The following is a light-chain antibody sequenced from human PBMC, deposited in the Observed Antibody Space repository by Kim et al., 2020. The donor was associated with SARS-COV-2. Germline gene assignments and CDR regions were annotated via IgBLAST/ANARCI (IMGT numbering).Light chain of an antibody. CDR3: QAWDSGTDVV. CDR1: KLGDKY. V-gene: IGLV3-1*01. J-gene: IGLJ2*01. Sequence: SYELTQPPSVSVSPGQTASITCSGDKLGDKYAFWYQQKAGQSPVLVIYQDNKRPSGIPERFSGSNSGNTATLTISGTQAMDEADYYCQAWDSGTDVVFGGGTKLTVL. CDR2: QDN.